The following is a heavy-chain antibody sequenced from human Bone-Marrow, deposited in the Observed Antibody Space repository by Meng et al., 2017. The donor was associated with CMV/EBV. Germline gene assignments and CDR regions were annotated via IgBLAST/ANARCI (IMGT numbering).Heavy chain of an antibody. Sequence: ASVKVSCKASGYTFSSYGISWVRQAPGQGLEWMGWINPNSGGTNYAQKFQGRVTMTRDTSISTAYMELSRLRSDDTAVYYCASLPYYGSGSWTYYYYGMDVWGQGTTVPVSS. CDR2: INPNSGGT. V-gene: IGHV1-2*02. CDR1: GYTFSSYG. J-gene: IGHJ6*02. D-gene: IGHD3-10*01. CDR3: ASLPYYGSGSWTYYYYGMDV.